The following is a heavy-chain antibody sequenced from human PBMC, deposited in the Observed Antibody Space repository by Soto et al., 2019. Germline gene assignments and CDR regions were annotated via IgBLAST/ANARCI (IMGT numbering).Heavy chain of an antibody. D-gene: IGHD1-26*01. CDR3: ARGVGATRGSVYYYYGMDV. Sequence: SETLSLTCTVSGGSISSGGYCWSWIRQHPGKGLEWIGYIYYSGSTYYNPSLKSRVTISVDTSKNQFSLKLSSVTAADTAVYYCARGVGATRGSVYYYYGMDVWGQGTTVTVSS. V-gene: IGHV4-31*03. CDR2: IYYSGST. CDR1: GGSISSGGYC. J-gene: IGHJ6*02.